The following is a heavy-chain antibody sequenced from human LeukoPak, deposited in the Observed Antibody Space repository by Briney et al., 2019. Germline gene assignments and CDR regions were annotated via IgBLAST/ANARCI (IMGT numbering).Heavy chain of an antibody. CDR1: GGSISSYY. Sequence: SETLSLTCTVSGGSISSYYWSWIRQPPGKGLEWIGYIYYSGSTNYNPSLKSRVTISVDTSKNQFSLKLSSVTAADTAVYYCARQYSYGYYFDYWGQGNLVPVSS. CDR3: ARQYSYGYYFDY. CDR2: IYYSGST. D-gene: IGHD5-18*01. V-gene: IGHV4-59*01. J-gene: IGHJ4*02.